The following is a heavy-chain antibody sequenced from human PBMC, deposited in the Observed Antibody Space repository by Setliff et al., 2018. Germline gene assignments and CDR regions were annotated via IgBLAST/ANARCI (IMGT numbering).Heavy chain of an antibody. Sequence: SVKVSCKASGGTFSSYAISWVRQAPGQGLEWIGGIIPIFGTANYAQKFQGRVTITTDESTSTAYMELSSLRSEDTAVYYCARGNYYDSSGYSVDYWGQGTLVTVSS. D-gene: IGHD3-22*01. J-gene: IGHJ4*02. CDR2: IIPIFGTA. CDR1: GGTFSSYA. CDR3: ARGNYYDSSGYSVDY. V-gene: IGHV1-69*05.